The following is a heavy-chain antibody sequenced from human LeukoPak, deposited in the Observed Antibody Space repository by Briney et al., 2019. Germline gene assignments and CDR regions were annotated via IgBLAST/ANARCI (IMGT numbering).Heavy chain of an antibody. V-gene: IGHV1-24*01. CDR1: GYTLTELS. J-gene: IGHJ4*02. CDR2: LDPEDGET. D-gene: IGHD3-22*01. Sequence: ASVKVSCKVSGYTLTELSMHWVRQAPGKGLEWMGGLDPEDGETIYAQKFQGRVTMTEDTSTDTAYMELSSLRSEDTAVYYCATVRPNYYDSSGTLGYYFDYWGQGTLVTVSS. CDR3: ATVRPNYYDSSGTLGYYFDY.